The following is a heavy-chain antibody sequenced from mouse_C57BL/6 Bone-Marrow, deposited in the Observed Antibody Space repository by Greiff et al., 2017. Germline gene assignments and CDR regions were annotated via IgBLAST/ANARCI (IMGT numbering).Heavy chain of an antibody. CDR2: IWSGGST. CDR3: AKIADYAMDY. Sequence: VQRVESGPGLVQPSQSLSITCTVSGFSLTSYGVHWVRQPPGKGLEWLGVIWSGGSTDYNAAFISRLSISKDNSKSQVFFKMNSLQADDTAIYYCAKIADYAMDYWGQGTSVTVSS. CDR1: GFSLTSYG. J-gene: IGHJ4*01. V-gene: IGHV2-4*01.